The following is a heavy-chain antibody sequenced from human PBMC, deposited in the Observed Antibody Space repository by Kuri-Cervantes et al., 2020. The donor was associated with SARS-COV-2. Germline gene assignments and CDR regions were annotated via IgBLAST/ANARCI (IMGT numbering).Heavy chain of an antibody. V-gene: IGHV3-20*04. CDR3: ARDTRRRSGNLPFDY. D-gene: IGHD3-3*01. CDR1: GFTFDDYG. Sequence: GESLKISCAASGFTFDDYGMSWVRQAPGKGLEWVSGINWNGGSTGYADSVKGRFTISRDNAKNSLYLQMNSLRAEDTALYYCARDTRRRSGNLPFDYWGQGTLVTVSS. J-gene: IGHJ4*02. CDR2: INWNGGST.